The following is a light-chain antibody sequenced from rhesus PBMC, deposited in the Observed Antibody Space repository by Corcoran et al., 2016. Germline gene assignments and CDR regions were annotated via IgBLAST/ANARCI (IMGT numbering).Light chain of an antibody. J-gene: IGLJ1*01. CDR1: SSDVGVYND. CDR2: EVT. Sequence: QSALTQPPSVSKSLGQSGTISCTGTSSDVGVYNDVSWYQQHPGKVPKLLIYEVTRRASGVSDRISGSKSGNTASLTISGLQAEDEADYYCCSYRSGSTFVFGLGTRLTVL. V-gene: IGLV2S9*01. CDR3: CSYRSGSTFV.